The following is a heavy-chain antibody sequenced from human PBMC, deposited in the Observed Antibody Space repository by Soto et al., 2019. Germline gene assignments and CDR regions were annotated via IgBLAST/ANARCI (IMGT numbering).Heavy chain of an antibody. CDR1: AINFRSYA. J-gene: IGHJ4*02. CDR2: VGGSGSDT. V-gene: IGHV3-23*01. CDR3: AKRQSFDFWSGYLPFFDY. Sequence: PGGSLRLSCSASAINFRSYAMSWVRQAPGKGLEWVSAVGGSGSDTYYADSVKGRFTISRDDSNNTLYLHMSSLRVEDTAIYYCAKRQSFDFWSGYLPFFDYWGQGTPVTVSS. D-gene: IGHD3-3*01.